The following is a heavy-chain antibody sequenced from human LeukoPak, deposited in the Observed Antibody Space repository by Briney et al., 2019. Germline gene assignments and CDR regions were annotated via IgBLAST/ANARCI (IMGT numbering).Heavy chain of an antibody. CDR1: GYIFTGYF. Sequence: GASVKVSCKASGYIFTGYFIHWVRQAPGQGLEWLGSINPNGGGTYYAQNFQGRVTMTRGTSITTAYMELSSLRSDDTAVYYCARESTVAGQDGTPTPSYWGQGTLVTVSS. D-gene: IGHD6-19*01. CDR2: INPNGGGT. V-gene: IGHV1-2*02. J-gene: IGHJ4*02. CDR3: ARESTVAGQDGTPTPSY.